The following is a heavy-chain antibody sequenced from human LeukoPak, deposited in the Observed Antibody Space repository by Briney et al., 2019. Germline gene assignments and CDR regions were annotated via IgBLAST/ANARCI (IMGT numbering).Heavy chain of an antibody. CDR2: ISGSGGST. Sequence: GGSLRLSCAASGFTFSDYYMSWIRQAPGKGLEWVSAISGSGGSTYYADSVKGRFTISRDNSKNTLYLQMNSLRAEDTAVYYCAKHDEGNMFAVDIWGQGTMVTVSS. CDR3: AKHDEGNMFAVDI. CDR1: GFTFSDYY. D-gene: IGHD1/OR15-1a*01. J-gene: IGHJ3*02. V-gene: IGHV3-23*01.